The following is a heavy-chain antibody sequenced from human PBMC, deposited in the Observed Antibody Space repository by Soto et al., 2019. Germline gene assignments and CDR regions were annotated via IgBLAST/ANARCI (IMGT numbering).Heavy chain of an antibody. J-gene: IGHJ3*02. CDR3: AILDSAAADAFDI. CDR2: TYSGAKWYN. D-gene: IGHD3-3*01. CDR1: WNRVSSNRAA. V-gene: IGHV6-1*01. Sequence: PSQTLALTCSISWNRVSSNRAAWNWIGPSPSRGLEWLGSTYSGAKWYNDYAVSVKSRITFDPNSSKNQFSLRLNSVASEDTVEYCWAILDSAAADAFDIWGQGTMVTVSS.